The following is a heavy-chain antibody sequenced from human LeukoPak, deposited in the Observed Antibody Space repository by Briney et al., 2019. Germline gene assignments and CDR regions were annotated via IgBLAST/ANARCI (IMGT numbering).Heavy chain of an antibody. CDR1: GGSFSGYY. D-gene: IGHD4-17*01. Sequence: SETLSLTCAVYGGSFSGYYWSWIRQPPGKGLEWIGEINHSGSTNYNPSLKSRVTISVDTSKNQFSLKLSSVTAADTAVYYCARGRDDYGDYEFWFDPWGQGTLVTVSS. CDR2: INHSGST. CDR3: ARGRDDYGDYEFWFDP. V-gene: IGHV4-34*01. J-gene: IGHJ5*02.